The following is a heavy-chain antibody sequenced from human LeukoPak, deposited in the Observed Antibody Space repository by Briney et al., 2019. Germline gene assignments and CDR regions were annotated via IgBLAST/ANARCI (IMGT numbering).Heavy chain of an antibody. CDR1: GFTFSSYA. J-gene: IGHJ5*02. V-gene: IGHV3-21*01. CDR2: ISSSSKYI. D-gene: IGHD2-2*03. CDR3: ARDLDIVVVPASWFYP. Sequence: GGSLRLSCAASGFTFSSYAMSWVRQAPGKGLEWVSAISSSSKYIYYADSVKGRFTISRDDAKNSLSLQMNSLRAEDTAVYYCARDLDIVVVPASWFYPWGQGTLVTVSS.